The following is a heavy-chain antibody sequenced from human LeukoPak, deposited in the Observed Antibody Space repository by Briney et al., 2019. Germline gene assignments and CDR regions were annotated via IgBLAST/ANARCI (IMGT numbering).Heavy chain of an antibody. J-gene: IGHJ4*02. V-gene: IGHV4-39*07. CDR2: VYYTGAS. Sequence: TSETLSLTCTVSGGSISSSSYYWGWIRQPPGKGLEWIGSVYYTGASYYNPSLKSRVTISVDKSKNQFSLKLSSVTAADTAVYYCASHAWSGSSDWGQGTLVTVSS. CDR3: ASHAWSGSSD. CDR1: GGSISSSSYY. D-gene: IGHD1-26*01.